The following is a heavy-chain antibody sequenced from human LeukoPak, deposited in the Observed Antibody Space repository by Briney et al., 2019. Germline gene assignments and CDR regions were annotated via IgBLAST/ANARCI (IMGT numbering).Heavy chain of an antibody. D-gene: IGHD3-22*01. CDR2: FDPEDGET. J-gene: IGHJ4*02. CDR1: GYTLTELS. Sequence: ASVTVSCKVSGYTLTELSMHWVRQAPGKGLEWMGGFDPEDGETIYAQKFQGRVTITADKSTSTSYMELSSMRSEDTAVYYCASNINYDGSSRWGCFASSGQGSLVTVSS. V-gene: IGHV1-24*01. CDR3: ASNINYDGSSRWGCFAS.